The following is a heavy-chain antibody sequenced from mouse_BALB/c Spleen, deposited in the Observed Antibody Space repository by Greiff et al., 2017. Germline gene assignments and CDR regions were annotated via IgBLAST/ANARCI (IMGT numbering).Heavy chain of an antibody. D-gene: IGHD2-3*01. Sequence: EVQLVESGGGLVKPGGSLKLSCAASGFTFSSYAMSWVRQTPEKRLEWVATISSGGSYTYYPDSVKGRFTISRDNAKNTLYLQMSSLRSEDTAMYYCASQDDPLAYWGQGTTLTVSS. CDR1: GFTFSSYA. V-gene: IGHV5-9-3*01. J-gene: IGHJ2*01. CDR2: ISSGGSYT. CDR3: ASQDDPLAY.